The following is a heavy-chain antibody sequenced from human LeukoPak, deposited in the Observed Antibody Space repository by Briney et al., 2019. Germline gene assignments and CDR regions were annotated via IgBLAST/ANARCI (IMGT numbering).Heavy chain of an antibody. Sequence: PSEALSLTCTVSGGSISSGSYYWVWIRQPPGKGLEWIGTIYYSGTTYYNPSLKSRLTISVDTSKNQFSLRLSSVTAADTAVYYCAREVDAAAAYNWFDPWGQGTLVTVSS. D-gene: IGHD2-2*01. V-gene: IGHV4-39*07. CDR3: AREVDAAAAYNWFDP. J-gene: IGHJ5*02. CDR2: IYYSGTT. CDR1: GGSISSGSYY.